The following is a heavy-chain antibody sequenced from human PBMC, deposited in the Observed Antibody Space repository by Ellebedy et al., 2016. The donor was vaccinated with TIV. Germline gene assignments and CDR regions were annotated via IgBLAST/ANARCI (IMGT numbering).Heavy chain of an antibody. CDR1: GYTFTGYY. V-gene: IGHV1-2*02. CDR2: INPDSGGT. D-gene: IGHD5-18*01. Sequence: ASVKVSCXASGYTFTGYYIHWVRQAPGQGLEWMGWINPDSGGTNYALNFQGRVTMTRATSVSTVYMELSRLTSDDTAMYYCARERGYSFGTPAYWGQGTLIIVSS. J-gene: IGHJ4*02. CDR3: ARERGYSFGTPAY.